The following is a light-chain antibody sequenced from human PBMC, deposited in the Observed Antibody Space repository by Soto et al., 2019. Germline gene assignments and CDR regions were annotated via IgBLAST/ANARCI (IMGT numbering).Light chain of an antibody. V-gene: IGLV2-14*03. J-gene: IGLJ1*01. Sequence: QSALTQPASVSGSPGQAITISCSGTSSDVGAFNYVSWYQQHPGKAPKLMIYDVSNRPSGVSNRFSGSKSGNTASLTISGLRAEDEADYYCTSYTSNNAYVFGTGTKVTLL. CDR1: SSDVGAFNY. CDR3: TSYTSNNAYV. CDR2: DVS.